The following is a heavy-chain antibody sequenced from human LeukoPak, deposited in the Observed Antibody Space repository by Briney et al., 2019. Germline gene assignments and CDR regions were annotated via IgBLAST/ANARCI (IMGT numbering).Heavy chain of an antibody. D-gene: IGHD3-22*01. CDR1: GGSFSGYY. J-gene: IGHJ1*01. CDR2: INHSGST. Sequence: SETLSLTCAVYGGSFSGYYWSWIPHPPGKGLEWIGEINHSGSTNYNPSLKSRVTISVDTSKNQFSLKLSSVTAADTAVYYCASGYYYDSSGYSYFQHWGQGTLVTVSS. CDR3: ASGYYYDSSGYSYFQH. V-gene: IGHV4-34*01.